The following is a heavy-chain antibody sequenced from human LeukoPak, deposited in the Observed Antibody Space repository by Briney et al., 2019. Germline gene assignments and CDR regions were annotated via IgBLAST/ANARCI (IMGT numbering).Heavy chain of an antibody. CDR3: AKDYYGSGSAYYYYMDV. Sequence: GGSLRLSCAACGFTFSSYDMHWVRQATGKGLEWVSAIGTAGDTYYPGSVKGQFTISRENAKNSLYLQMNSLRAGDTAVYYCAKDYYGSGSAYYYYMDVWGKGTTVTISS. J-gene: IGHJ6*03. CDR2: IGTAGDT. D-gene: IGHD3-10*01. V-gene: IGHV3-13*03. CDR1: GFTFSSYD.